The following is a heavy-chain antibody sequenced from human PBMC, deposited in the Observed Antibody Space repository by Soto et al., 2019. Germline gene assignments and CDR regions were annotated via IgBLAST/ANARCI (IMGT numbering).Heavy chain of an antibody. CDR3: AKVPASIFTSDY. D-gene: IGHD3-3*02. J-gene: IGHJ4*02. V-gene: IGHV3-23*01. CDR1: GFTFRNYA. Sequence: VQLLESGGGLVQPGGSLRLSCAASGFTFRNYAMNWVRQAPGKGLEWVSGVSGSGGNTFYADSVKGRFTISRDNSKNTLYLQMNSLRAEDTAVYYCAKVPASIFTSDYWGQGTLVTVSS. CDR2: VSGSGGNT.